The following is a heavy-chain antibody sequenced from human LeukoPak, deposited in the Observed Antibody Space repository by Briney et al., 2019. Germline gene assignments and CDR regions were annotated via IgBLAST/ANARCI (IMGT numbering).Heavy chain of an antibody. V-gene: IGHV1-46*01. Sequence: ASVKVSCKASGYTFTSYYMHWVRQAPGQGLEWMGIINPSGGSTSYAQKFQGRVTVTRDTSTSTVYMELSSLRSEDTAVYYCAREGQWELLRTAFDYWGQGTLVTVSS. D-gene: IGHD1-26*01. CDR3: AREGQWELLRTAFDY. CDR2: INPSGGST. CDR1: GYTFTSYY. J-gene: IGHJ4*02.